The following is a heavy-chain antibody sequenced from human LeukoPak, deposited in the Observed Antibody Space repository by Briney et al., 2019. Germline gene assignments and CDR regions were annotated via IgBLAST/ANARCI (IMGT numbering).Heavy chain of an antibody. CDR2: IWYDGSNK. J-gene: IGHJ4*02. D-gene: IGHD3-10*01. Sequence: GGSLSLSCAALGFTFSSYGMHWVRQAPGKGLEWVAVIWYDGSNKYYADSVKGRFTISRDNSKNTLYLQMNSLRAEDTAVYYCARDRGFYDYWGQGTLVTVSS. V-gene: IGHV3-33*01. CDR1: GFTFSSYG. CDR3: ARDRGFYDY.